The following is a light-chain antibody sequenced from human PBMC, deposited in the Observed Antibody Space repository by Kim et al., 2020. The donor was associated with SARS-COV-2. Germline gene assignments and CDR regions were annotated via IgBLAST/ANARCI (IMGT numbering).Light chain of an antibody. CDR2: DAS. CDR3: KQSSNWPPIT. V-gene: IGKV3-11*01. Sequence: APAERATRSCRASPSVSSYLAWYQQNPGQAPRLLIYDASNRATGITARFSGSGSGTDFTLTISSLEPEDFAVYYCKQSSNWPPITFGQGTRLEIK. J-gene: IGKJ5*01. CDR1: PSVSSY.